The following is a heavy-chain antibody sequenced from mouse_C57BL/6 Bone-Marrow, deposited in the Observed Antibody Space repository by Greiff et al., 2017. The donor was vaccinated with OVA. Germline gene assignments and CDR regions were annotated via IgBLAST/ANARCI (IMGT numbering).Heavy chain of an antibody. J-gene: IGHJ2*01. V-gene: IGHV1-64*01. CDR1: GYTFTSYW. CDR2: IHPNSGST. Sequence: QVQLKQPGAELVKPGASVKLSCKASGYTFTSYWMHWVKQRPGQGLEWIGMIHPNSGSTNYNEKFKSKATLTVDKSSSTAYMQLSSLTSEDSAVYYCASLTTVVEGRDYWGQGTTLTVSS. D-gene: IGHD1-1*01. CDR3: ASLTTVVEGRDY.